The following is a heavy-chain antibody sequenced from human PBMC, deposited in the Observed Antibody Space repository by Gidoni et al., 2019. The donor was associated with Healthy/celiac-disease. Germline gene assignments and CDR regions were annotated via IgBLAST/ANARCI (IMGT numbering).Heavy chain of an antibody. V-gene: IGHV3-30*04. J-gene: IGHJ4*02. Sequence: QVQLVESGGGVVQPGRSLSLSCAASGFTFCSYAMHWVRQAPGKGLEWVAVISYDGSNKYYADAVKGRFTISRDNSKNTLYLQMNSLRAEDTAVYYCASSYYDILTGYSGTFDYWGQGTLVTVSS. CDR2: ISYDGSNK. CDR1: GFTFCSYA. CDR3: ASSYYDILTGYSGTFDY. D-gene: IGHD3-9*01.